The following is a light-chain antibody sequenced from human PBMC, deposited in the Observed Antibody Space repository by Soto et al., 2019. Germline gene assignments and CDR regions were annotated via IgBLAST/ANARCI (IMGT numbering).Light chain of an antibody. CDR1: SSNIGAGYD. V-gene: IGLV1-40*01. CDR3: QSYDSSLSGRGV. Sequence: QSVLTQPPSVSGAPGQRVTISCTRSSSNIGAGYDVHWYQQLPGTAPKLLIYGNSNRPSGVPDRFSGSKSGTSASLAITGLQAEDEADYYCQSYDSSLSGRGVFGGGTKVTVL. J-gene: IGLJ2*01. CDR2: GNS.